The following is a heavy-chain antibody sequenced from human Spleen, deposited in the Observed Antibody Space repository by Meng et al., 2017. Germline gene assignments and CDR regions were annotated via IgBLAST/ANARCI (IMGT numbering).Heavy chain of an antibody. V-gene: IGHV3-33*01. J-gene: IGHJ3*02. D-gene: IGHD1-26*01. CDR3: ASWARYSGSYGHI. CDR1: GFTFSSYG. Sequence: GESLKISCAASGFTFSSYGMHWVRQAPGKGLEWVAVIWYDGSNKYYADSVKGRFTISRDNSKNTLYLQMNSLRAEDTAVYYCASWARYSGSYGHIWGQGTMVTVSS. CDR2: IWYDGSNK.